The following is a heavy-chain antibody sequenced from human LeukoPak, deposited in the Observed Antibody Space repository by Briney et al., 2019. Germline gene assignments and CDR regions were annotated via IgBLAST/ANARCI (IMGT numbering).Heavy chain of an antibody. D-gene: IGHD3-22*01. J-gene: IGHJ5*02. Sequence: SETLSLTCTVSGGSISSYYWSWIRQPPGKGLEWIGYIYYSGSTNYNPSLKSRVTISVDTSKNQFSLKLSSVTAADTAVYYCARVIYYSGWFDPWGQGTLVTVSS. V-gene: IGHV4-59*01. CDR2: IYYSGST. CDR1: GGSISSYY. CDR3: ARVIYYSGWFDP.